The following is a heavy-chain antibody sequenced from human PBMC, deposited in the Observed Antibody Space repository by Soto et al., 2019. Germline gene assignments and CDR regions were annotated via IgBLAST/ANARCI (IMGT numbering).Heavy chain of an antibody. D-gene: IGHD6-6*01. CDR1: GFSFSDAW. CDR2: IKKKSDGGTT. J-gene: IGHJ4*02. V-gene: IGHV3-15*02. Sequence: EVQLVESGGALVKPGGSLRLSCTASGFSFSDAWMSWVRQAPGKGLEWVGRIKKKSDGGTTDYTAPLRGRFSISRDDSKNTLYLQMDSLKTDDTAVYYCTTATSSVYWGQGTLVTVSS. CDR3: TTATSSVY.